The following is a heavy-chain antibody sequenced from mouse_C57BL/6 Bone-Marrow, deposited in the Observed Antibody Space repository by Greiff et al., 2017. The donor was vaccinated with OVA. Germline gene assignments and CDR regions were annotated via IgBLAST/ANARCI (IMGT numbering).Heavy chain of an antibody. D-gene: IGHD2-4*01. CDR1: GFTFSSYA. J-gene: IGHJ3*01. V-gene: IGHV5-4*01. Sequence: EVHLVESGGGLVKPGGSLKLSCAASGFTFSSYAMSWVRQTPEKRLEWVATISDGGSYTYYPDNVKGRFTISRDNAKNNLYLQMSHLKSEDTAMYYCARDNYDYDGFAYWGQGTLVTVSA. CDR3: ARDNYDYDGFAY. CDR2: ISDGGSYT.